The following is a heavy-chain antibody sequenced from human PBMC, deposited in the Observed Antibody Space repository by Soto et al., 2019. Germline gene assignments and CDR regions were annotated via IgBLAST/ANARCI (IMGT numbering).Heavy chain of an antibody. J-gene: IGHJ3*02. V-gene: IGHV5-10-1*01. CDR2: IDPSDSYT. CDR1: GYSFTSYW. D-gene: IGHD3-3*01. Sequence: PGESLKISCKGSGYSFTSYWINWVRQMPGKGLEWMGRIDPSDSYTNYSPSFQGHVTISADKSISTAYLQWSSLKASDTAMYYCARPYYDFWSGYHTGAFDIWGQGTMVTVSS. CDR3: ARPYYDFWSGYHTGAFDI.